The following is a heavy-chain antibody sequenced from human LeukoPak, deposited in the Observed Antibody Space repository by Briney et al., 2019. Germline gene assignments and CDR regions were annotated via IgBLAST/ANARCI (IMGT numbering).Heavy chain of an antibody. CDR1: GYTLTELS. CDR3: ATDGDYYDSSGHYKR. V-gene: IGHV1-24*01. CDR2: FDPEDGET. D-gene: IGHD3-22*01. J-gene: IGHJ4*02. Sequence: ASVKVSCKVSGYTLTELSMHWVRQAPGKGLEWMGGFDPEDGETMNAQKFQGRVTMIEDTSTDTAYMELSSLTSEDTAVYYCATDGDYYDSSGHYKRWGQGTLVTVSS.